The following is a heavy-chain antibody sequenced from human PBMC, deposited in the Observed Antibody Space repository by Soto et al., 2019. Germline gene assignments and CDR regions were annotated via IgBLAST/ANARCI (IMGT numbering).Heavy chain of an antibody. Sequence: SETLSLTCSVFGDSISRYYWSWIRQPAGKGLEFIGRIYNSGIINYNPSLESRVTMSVDPSKNQISLQLSSATAADTAMYYCARDLSYYYGSGSSYNWFDPWGQGTLVTVSS. J-gene: IGHJ5*02. CDR2: IYNSGII. CDR1: GDSISRYY. CDR3: ARDLSYYYGSGSSYNWFDP. V-gene: IGHV4-4*07. D-gene: IGHD3-10*01.